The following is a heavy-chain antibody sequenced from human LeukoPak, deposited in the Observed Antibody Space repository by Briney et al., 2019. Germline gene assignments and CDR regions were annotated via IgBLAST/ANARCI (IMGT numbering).Heavy chain of an antibody. J-gene: IGHJ6*02. CDR3: ARGDYDILTGDYYYYYGMDV. D-gene: IGHD3-9*01. Sequence: KPSETLSLTCTVSGGSVSSGSYYWSWIRQPPGKGLEWIGYIYYSGSTNYNPSLKSRVTISVDTSKNQFSLKLSSVTAADTAVYYCARGDYDILTGDYYYYYGMDVWGQGTTVTVSS. CDR1: GGSVSSGSYY. CDR2: IYYSGST. V-gene: IGHV4-61*01.